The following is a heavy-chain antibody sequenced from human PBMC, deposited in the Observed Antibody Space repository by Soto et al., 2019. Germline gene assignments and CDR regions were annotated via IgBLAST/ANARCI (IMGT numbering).Heavy chain of an antibody. CDR1: GFTFSSYG. Sequence: QVQLVESGGGVVQPGRSLRLSCAASGFTFSSYGMHWVRQAPGNGLEWVAVIWYDGSNKYYADSVKGRFTISRDNSKNTLYLQMNSLRAEDTAVYYCARGHIMGYYDILTGYPIAAYFDYWGQGTLVTVSS. D-gene: IGHD3-9*01. CDR2: IWYDGSNK. J-gene: IGHJ4*02. CDR3: ARGHIMGYYDILTGYPIAAYFDY. V-gene: IGHV3-33*01.